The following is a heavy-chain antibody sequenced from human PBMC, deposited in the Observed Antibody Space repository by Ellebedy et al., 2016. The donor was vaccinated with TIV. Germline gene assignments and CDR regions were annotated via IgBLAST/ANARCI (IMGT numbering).Heavy chain of an antibody. J-gene: IGHJ4*02. V-gene: IGHV5-51*01. CDR3: AASRLGVYDYYY. D-gene: IGHD5/OR15-5a*01. CDR1: GYSFASYW. CDR2: VYPGDSDT. Sequence: GESLKISCKGSGYSFASYWIAWVRQMSGKGLEWMGSVYPGDSDTRYSPSFQGQVTISADKSISTAYLQWSSLKASDTAMYYCAASRLGVYDYYYWGQGTLVTVSS.